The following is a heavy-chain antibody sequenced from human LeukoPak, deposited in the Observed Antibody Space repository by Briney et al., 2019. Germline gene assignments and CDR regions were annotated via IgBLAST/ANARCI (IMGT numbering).Heavy chain of an antibody. CDR2: IYYDGST. J-gene: IGHJ5*01. D-gene: IGHD3-10*01. CDR1: GGSISSYY. CDR3: TRDSQLEWFYS. V-gene: IGHV4-59*12. Sequence: SETLSLTCTVSGGSISSYYWSWIRQPAGKGLEWIGTIYYDGSTYYNPSLKSRVTISMDTSKNQFSLNFSSVTAADTAVYYCTRDSQLEWFYSWGQGTLVTVSS.